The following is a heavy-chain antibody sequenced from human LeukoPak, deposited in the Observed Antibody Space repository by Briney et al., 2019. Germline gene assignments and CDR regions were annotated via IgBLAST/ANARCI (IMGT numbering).Heavy chain of an antibody. V-gene: IGHV3-23*01. Sequence: GASLRLSCAASGFTFSSYAMSWVRQAPGKGLEWVSAISGSGGSTYYADSVKGRFTISRDNSKNTLYLQMNSLRAEDTAVYYCAKGNVLRFLELLSPTSLLFIWFDPWGQGTLVTVSS. CDR1: GFTFSSYA. CDR2: ISGSGGST. J-gene: IGHJ5*02. CDR3: AKGNVLRFLELLSPTSLLFIWFDP. D-gene: IGHD3-3*01.